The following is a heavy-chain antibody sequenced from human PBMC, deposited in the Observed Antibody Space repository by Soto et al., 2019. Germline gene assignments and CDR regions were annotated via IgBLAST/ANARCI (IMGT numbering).Heavy chain of an antibody. CDR3: ARGAVIQLRFLEWLRYWFDP. CDR1: GYTFTSYD. D-gene: IGHD3-3*01. J-gene: IGHJ5*02. V-gene: IGHV1-8*01. CDR2: MNPNRGNT. Sequence: ASVKVSCKASGYTFTSYDINWVRQATGKGLEWMGWMNPNRGNTGYAQKFQGRVTMTRNTSISTAYMELSSLRSEDTAVYYCARGAVIQLRFLEWLRYWFDPWGQGTLVTVSS.